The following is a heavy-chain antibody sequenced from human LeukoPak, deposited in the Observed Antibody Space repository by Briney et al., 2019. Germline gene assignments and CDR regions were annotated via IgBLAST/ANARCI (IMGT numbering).Heavy chain of an antibody. V-gene: IGHV3-30*02. J-gene: IGHJ6*03. CDR2: IRYDGSNK. Sequence: GRSLGLSCAASGFTFSSYGMHWVRQAPGKGLEWVAFIRYDGSNKYYADSVKGRFTISRDNSKNTLYLQMNSLRAEDTAVYYCAKTYYYDSSGYYPPRYYYYYYMDVWGKGTTVTISS. D-gene: IGHD3-22*01. CDR1: GFTFSSYG. CDR3: AKTYYYDSSGYYPPRYYYYYYMDV.